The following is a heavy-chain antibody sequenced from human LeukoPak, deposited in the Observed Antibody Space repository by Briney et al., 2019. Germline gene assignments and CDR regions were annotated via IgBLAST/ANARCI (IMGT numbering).Heavy chain of an antibody. CDR2: ISSSGSTI. J-gene: IGHJ4*02. CDR1: GFTFSNYG. Sequence: GGSLSLSCAASGFTFSNYGMHWVRQAPGKGLEWVSYISSSGSTIYYADSVKGRFTISRDNAKNSLYLQMNSLRAEDTAVYYCARELSCSGGSCYSLDYWGQGTLVTVSS. D-gene: IGHD2-15*01. CDR3: ARELSCSGGSCYSLDY. V-gene: IGHV3-48*04.